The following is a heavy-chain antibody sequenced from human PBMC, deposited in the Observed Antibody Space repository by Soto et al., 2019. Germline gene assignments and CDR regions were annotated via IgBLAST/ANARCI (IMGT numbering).Heavy chain of an antibody. V-gene: IGHV4-4*02. J-gene: IGHJ4*02. D-gene: IGHD3-22*01. CDR2: INHSGSI. Sequence: SETMSLTCAVSNGSISSNNWWTWVREPPGKGLQWAGDINHSGSIYYSPSLKSRVTISVDKSKNQFSLRLTSVTAADTAVYYCARAHPRYFSDSRGYKDSGYCFDHWGQGALVTVSS. CDR1: NGSISSNNW. CDR3: ARAHPRYFSDSRGYKDSGYCFDH.